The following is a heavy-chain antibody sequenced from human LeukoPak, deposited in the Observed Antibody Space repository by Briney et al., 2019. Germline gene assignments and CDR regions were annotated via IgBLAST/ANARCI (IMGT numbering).Heavy chain of an antibody. V-gene: IGHV4-61*02. CDR1: GGSISSGSYY. CDR3: AREVYDILTGYPS. CDR2: IYTSGST. D-gene: IGHD3-9*01. Sequence: SQTLSLTCTVSGGSISSGSYYWSWIRQPAGKGLEWIGRIYTSGSTNYNPSLKSRVTISVDTSKNQFSLKLGSVTAADTAVYYCAREVYDILTGYPSWGQGTLVTVSS. J-gene: IGHJ4*02.